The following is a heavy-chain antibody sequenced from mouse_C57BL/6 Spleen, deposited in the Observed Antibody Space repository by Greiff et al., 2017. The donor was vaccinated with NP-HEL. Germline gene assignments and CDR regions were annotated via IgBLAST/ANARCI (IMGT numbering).Heavy chain of an antibody. CDR3: ASSRYDGYYVFDY. J-gene: IGHJ2*01. Sequence: VQLQQSGPELVKPGASVKISCKASGYTFTDYYMNWVKQSHGKSLEWIGDINPNNGGTSYNQKFKGKATLTVDKSSSTAYMELRSLTSEDSAVYYCASSRYDGYYVFDYWGKGTTLTVSS. CDR1: GYTFTDYY. V-gene: IGHV1-26*01. D-gene: IGHD2-3*01. CDR2: INPNNGGT.